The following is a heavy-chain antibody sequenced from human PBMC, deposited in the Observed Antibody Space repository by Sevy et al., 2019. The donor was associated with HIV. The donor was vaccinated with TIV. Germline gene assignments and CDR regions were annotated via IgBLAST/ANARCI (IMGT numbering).Heavy chain of an antibody. D-gene: IGHD1-1*01. CDR1: GYNFATYW. CDR3: ARPAVIGTIGNWLDP. CDR2: IYPDDSDT. Sequence: GESLKISCKAFGYNFATYWIGWVRQMPGKGLEWVGIIYPDDSDTRYSPSFRGQVSISADKSISTAYLQWSSPKASDTAMYYCARPAVIGTIGNWLDPWGQGTQVTSPQ. J-gene: IGHJ5*02. V-gene: IGHV5-51*01.